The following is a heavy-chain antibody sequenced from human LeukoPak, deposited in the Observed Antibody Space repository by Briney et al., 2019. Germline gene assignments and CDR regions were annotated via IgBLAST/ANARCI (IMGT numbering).Heavy chain of an antibody. CDR3: TRLPLTDIAVAGSDY. J-gene: IGHJ4*02. CDR1: GFAFSGSA. D-gene: IGHD6-19*01. V-gene: IGHV3-73*01. Sequence: GGSLRLSCAASGFAFSGSAIHWVRQASGKGLEWVGRIISKANSYATAYAASVKGRFTISRDDSKNTAYLQMNSLKTEDTAVYYCTRLPLTDIAVAGSDYWGQGTLVTVSS. CDR2: IISKANSYAT.